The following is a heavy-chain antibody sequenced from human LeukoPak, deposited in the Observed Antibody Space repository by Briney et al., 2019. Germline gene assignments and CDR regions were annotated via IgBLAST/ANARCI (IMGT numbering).Heavy chain of an antibody. CDR2: VYNSGST. CDR3: ARCRDGYVFDY. D-gene: IGHD5-24*01. Sequence: SETLSLTCSVSGGSTSNYCWSWIRQPPGKGLEWIGYVYNSGSTHYNPSLKSRVTISVDTSKNQFSLKLSSVTAADTAVYYCARCRDGYVFDYWGQGTLVTVSS. V-gene: IGHV4-59*08. CDR1: GGSTSNYC. J-gene: IGHJ4*02.